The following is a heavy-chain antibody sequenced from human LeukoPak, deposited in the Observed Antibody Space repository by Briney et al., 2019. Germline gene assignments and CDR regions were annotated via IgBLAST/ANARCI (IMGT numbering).Heavy chain of an antibody. CDR3: ARAPISTYCGGDCYRWFDP. Sequence: ASVKVSCKASGYTFTSYGISWVRQAPGQGLEWMGWISAYNGNTNYAQKLQGRVTMTTDTSTSTAYMELRSLRSDDTAVYYCARAPISTYCGGDCYRWFDPWGQGTLVTVSS. V-gene: IGHV1-18*01. CDR1: GYTFTSYG. J-gene: IGHJ5*02. CDR2: ISAYNGNT. D-gene: IGHD2-21*02.